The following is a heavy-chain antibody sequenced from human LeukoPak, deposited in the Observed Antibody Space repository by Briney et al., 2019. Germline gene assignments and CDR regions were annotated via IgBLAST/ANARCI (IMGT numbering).Heavy chain of an antibody. J-gene: IGHJ5*02. CDR3: ARQCRAYYYDSSGYPYSSDWFDP. V-gene: IGHV4-34*01. D-gene: IGHD3-22*01. CDR2: INHSGST. CDR1: GGSFSGYY. Sequence: PSETLSLTCAVYGGSFSGYYWSWIRQPPGKGLEWIGEINHSGSTNYNPSLKSRVTISVDTSKNQFSLKLSSVTAADTAVYYCARQCRAYYYDSSGYPYSSDWFDPWGQGTLVTVSS.